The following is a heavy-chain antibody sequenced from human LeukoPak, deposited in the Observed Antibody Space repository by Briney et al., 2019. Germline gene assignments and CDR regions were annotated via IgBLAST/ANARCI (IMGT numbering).Heavy chain of an antibody. CDR2: IYYSGST. V-gene: IGHV4-39*07. D-gene: IGHD3-22*01. Sequence: KPSETLSLTCTVSGGSVSSTSYYWGWIRQPPGKGLEWIGTIYYSGSTYYNPSLKSQVTISLDTSKNQFSLKLSSVTAADTAVYYCASSPRQYYYDSSGLLNCWGQGTLVTVSS. CDR1: GGSVSSTSYY. CDR3: ASSPRQYYYDSSGLLNC. J-gene: IGHJ4*02.